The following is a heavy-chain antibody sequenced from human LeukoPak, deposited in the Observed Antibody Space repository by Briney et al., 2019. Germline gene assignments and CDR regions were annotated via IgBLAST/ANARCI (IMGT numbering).Heavy chain of an antibody. CDR2: IYHTGST. J-gene: IGHJ3*02. CDR1: GHSIINSYY. CDR3: ARFDRGHAFDI. D-gene: IGHD3-9*01. Sequence: SETLSLTCTVSGHSIINSYYWGWIRQPPGKGLEWIGSIYHTGSTYYNPSLKSRVTISVDTSRNQFSLKLNSVTAADTAVYYCARFDRGHAFDIWGQGTMVTVSS. V-gene: IGHV4-38-2*02.